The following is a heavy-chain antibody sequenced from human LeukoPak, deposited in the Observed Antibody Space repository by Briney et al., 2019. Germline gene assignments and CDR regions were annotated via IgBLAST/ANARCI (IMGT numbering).Heavy chain of an antibody. D-gene: IGHD3-16*01. CDR1: GFSVSQHE. Sequence: GGSLRLSCAASGFSVSQHEMHWVRQAPGKGLEWVAVTSQDGRTALYIESLKGRFIISKDTSTDTVYLQMNSLRVEDTAVYYCARDPKVGSPDYFDYWGQGTLVTVSP. J-gene: IGHJ4*02. CDR2: TSQDGRTA. V-gene: IGHV3-30-3*01. CDR3: ARDPKVGSPDYFDY.